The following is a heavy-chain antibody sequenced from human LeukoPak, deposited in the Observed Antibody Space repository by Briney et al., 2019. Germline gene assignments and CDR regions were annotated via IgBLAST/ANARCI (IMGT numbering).Heavy chain of an antibody. Sequence: PSETLSLTCSVSGDSVTSYYWSWIRQPPRKGLEWIGYIYYRGGTTYNPSLKSRLTISLDTSKNEFSLKLTSVTAADTAVYYCAREPRSWGQGTLVTVTS. J-gene: IGHJ1*01. CDR2: IYYRGGT. CDR1: GDSVTSYY. CDR3: AREPRS. V-gene: IGHV4-59*02.